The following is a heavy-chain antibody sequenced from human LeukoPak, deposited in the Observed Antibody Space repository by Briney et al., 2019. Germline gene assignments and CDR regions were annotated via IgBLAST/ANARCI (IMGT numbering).Heavy chain of an antibody. CDR2: IFHSGST. CDR3: ARGTHFDC. Sequence: SQTVSLTCAVSGGSISSGGYSWSRIRQAPGKGLEWIGCIFHSGSTYSNPSLKSRVAISIDRSKNQFSLKLSSVTAADTAVYYCARGTHFDCWGHGILVSVSS. CDR1: GGSISSGGYS. V-gene: IGHV4-30-2*01. J-gene: IGHJ4*01.